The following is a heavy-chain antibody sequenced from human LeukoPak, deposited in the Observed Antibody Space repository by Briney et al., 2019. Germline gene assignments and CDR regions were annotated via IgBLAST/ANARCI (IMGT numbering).Heavy chain of an antibody. Sequence: GGSLRLSCAASGFTFSNYWMSWVRQAPGKGLEWVAHINQNGSEEHYMDSVKARFIISRDNAKNSLSLQMDSLRAEDTAVYYCVRDGGVSGYDLLDYWGQGTLVTVSS. CDR3: VRDGGVSGYDLLDY. D-gene: IGHD5-12*01. CDR2: INQNGSEE. J-gene: IGHJ4*02. V-gene: IGHV3-7*01. CDR1: GFTFSNYW.